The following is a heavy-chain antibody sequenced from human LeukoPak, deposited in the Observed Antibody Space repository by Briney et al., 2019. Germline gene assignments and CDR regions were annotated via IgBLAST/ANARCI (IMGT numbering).Heavy chain of an antibody. Sequence: PGGSLRLSCVASGFTFNNHWMSWVRQAPGKGPEWVDNIKQDESKTYYVDTVKGRFTISRDNAKNSLYLQINSLRAEDTAVYYCARETSLYCTGNDCYWAFDRWGQGTLVTVSS. CDR2: IKQDESKT. V-gene: IGHV3-7*01. D-gene: IGHD2-21*02. CDR3: ARETSLYCTGNDCYWAFDR. CDR1: GFTFNNHW. J-gene: IGHJ5*02.